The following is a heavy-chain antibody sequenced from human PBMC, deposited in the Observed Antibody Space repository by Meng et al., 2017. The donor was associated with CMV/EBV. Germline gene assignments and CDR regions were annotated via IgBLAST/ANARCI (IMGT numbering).Heavy chain of an antibody. D-gene: IGHD2-21*02. V-gene: IGHV4-39*07. Sequence: QLPLQESGPCLLTPSQTLSLPCTVSGGSISVVSVYWGWIRQHPGKGLEWIGSIYYSGSTYYNPSLKSRVTISVDTSKNQFSLKLSSVTAADTAVYYCAREGDNPFDYWGQGTLVTVSS. CDR3: AREGDNPFDY. CDR2: IYYSGST. J-gene: IGHJ4*02. CDR1: GGSISVVSVY.